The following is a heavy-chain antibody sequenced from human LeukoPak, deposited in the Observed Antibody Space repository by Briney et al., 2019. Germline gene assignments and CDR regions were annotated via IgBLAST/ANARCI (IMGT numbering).Heavy chain of an antibody. CDR3: ARAPYYYDTSGFLI. CDR2: INSDGSST. Sequence: GGSLRLSCAASGFTFSSYWTHWVRQAPGKGLVWVSRINSDGSSTTYADSVKGRFTISRDNAKNTLYLQMNSLRAEDTAVYYCARAPYYYDTSGFLIWGQGTMVTVSS. D-gene: IGHD3-22*01. CDR1: GFTFSSYW. V-gene: IGHV3-74*01. J-gene: IGHJ3*02.